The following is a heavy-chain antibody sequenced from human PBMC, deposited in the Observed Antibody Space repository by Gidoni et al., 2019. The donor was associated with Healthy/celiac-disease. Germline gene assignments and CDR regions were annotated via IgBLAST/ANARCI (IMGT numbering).Heavy chain of an antibody. CDR2: INPSGGST. Sequence: QVQLVQSGAEVKKPGASVKVSCKASGYTFTSYYMHWVRQAPGQGLEWMGIINPSGGSTSYAQKFQGRVTMTRDTSTSTVYMELSSLRSEDTAVYYCARGRAVTTYSSWFDPWGQGTLVTVSS. D-gene: IGHD4-4*01. V-gene: IGHV1-46*01. CDR3: ARGRAVTTYSSWFDP. J-gene: IGHJ5*02. CDR1: GYTFTSYY.